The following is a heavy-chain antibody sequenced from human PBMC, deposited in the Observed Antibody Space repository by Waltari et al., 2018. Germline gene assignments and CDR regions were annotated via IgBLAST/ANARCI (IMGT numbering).Heavy chain of an antibody. J-gene: IGHJ4*02. CDR3: AKGRYENVYYSDY. D-gene: IGHD1-20*01. V-gene: IGHV3-23*01. Sequence: EVQLLESGGGLVQPGGSLRVSCAAFGLPFTGYSMSWVRQAPGKGLDWVSAISGSGFNTYYADSVKGRFTISRDNSKNTLYLQMNSLRAEDTAVYYCAKGRYENVYYSDYWGQGTLVTVSS. CDR1: GLPFTGYS. CDR2: ISGSGFNT.